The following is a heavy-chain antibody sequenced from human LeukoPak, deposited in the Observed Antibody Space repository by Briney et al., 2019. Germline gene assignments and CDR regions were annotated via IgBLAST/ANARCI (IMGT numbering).Heavy chain of an antibody. J-gene: IGHJ4*02. CDR2: IKEDGSIQ. Sequence: PGRSLRLSCVASGFTFSSYWMTWVRQAPGKGLEWLASIKEDGSIQYYLDSVRGRFTISRENAKTSVYLQLNSLRADDTAVYYCARDVWTGVAVSDYWGQGTLVTVS. CDR1: GFTFSSYW. CDR3: ARDVWTGVAVSDY. D-gene: IGHD6-19*01. V-gene: IGHV3-7*01.